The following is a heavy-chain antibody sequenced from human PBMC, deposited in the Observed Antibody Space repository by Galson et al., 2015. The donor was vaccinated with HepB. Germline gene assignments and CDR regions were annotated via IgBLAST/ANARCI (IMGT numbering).Heavy chain of an antibody. CDR2: ISGSGGST. CDR1: GFTFSSYA. V-gene: IGHV3-23*01. J-gene: IGHJ1*01. CDR3: ANPSEELLWFGDSH. D-gene: IGHD3-10*01. Sequence: SLRLSCAASGFTFSSYAMSWVRQAPGKGLEWVSAISGSGGSTYYADSVKGRFTISRDNSKNTLYLQMNSLRAEDTAVYYCANPSEELLWFGDSHWGQGTLVTVSS.